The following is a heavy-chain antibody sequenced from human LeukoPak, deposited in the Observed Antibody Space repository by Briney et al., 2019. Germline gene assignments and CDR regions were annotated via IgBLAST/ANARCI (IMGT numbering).Heavy chain of an antibody. V-gene: IGHV7-4-1*02. D-gene: IGHD3-16*02. J-gene: IGHJ5*02. CDR2: INTNTGNP. CDR1: GYTFTSYA. CDR3: ARDKIMITFGGVIANWFDP. Sequence: VSVKVSCKASGYTFTSYAMNWVRQAPGQGLEWMGWINTNTGNPTYAQGFTGRFVFSLDTSVSTAYLQISSLKAEDTAVYYCARDKIMITFGGVIANWFDPWGQGTLVTVSS.